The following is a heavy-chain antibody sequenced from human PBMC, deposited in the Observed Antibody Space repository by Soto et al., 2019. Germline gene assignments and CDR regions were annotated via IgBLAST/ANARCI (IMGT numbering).Heavy chain of an antibody. Sequence: ASVKVSCKAPGYTFTGYYMHWVRQAPGQGLEWMGWINPNSGGTNYAQKFQGRVTMTRDTSISTAYMELSRLRSDDTAMYYCARERAAGYYYYGMDVWGQGTTVTVSS. D-gene: IGHD6-13*01. CDR1: GYTFTGYY. CDR3: ARERAAGYYYYGMDV. CDR2: INPNSGGT. V-gene: IGHV1-2*02. J-gene: IGHJ6*02.